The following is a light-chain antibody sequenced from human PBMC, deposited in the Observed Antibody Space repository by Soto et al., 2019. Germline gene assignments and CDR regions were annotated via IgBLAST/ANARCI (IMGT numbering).Light chain of an antibody. Sequence: EIVLTQSPVTLSVSRGERVTLSCRASQRLSSNLAWYQQRPGQAPRLLIYGASIRATDIPARFIGSGSGTEFTLTISSLQSEDFAVYYCQQYINWPRTLGQGTKVDIK. CDR1: QRLSSN. CDR3: QQYINWPRT. V-gene: IGKV3-15*01. J-gene: IGKJ1*01. CDR2: GAS.